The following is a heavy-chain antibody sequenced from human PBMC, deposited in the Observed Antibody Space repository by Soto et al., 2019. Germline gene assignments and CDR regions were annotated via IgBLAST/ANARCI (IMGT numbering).Heavy chain of an antibody. D-gene: IGHD2-21*02. CDR2: ISARGDRP. CDR1: GFTFSAYH. J-gene: IGHJ6*02. CDR3: AKILSLTEHYRYPLAV. V-gene: IGHV3-23*01. Sequence: PGGSLRLSCAASGFTFSAYHMVWVRRAPGKGLEAVSSISARGDRPYYKDSVKGRFTVSRDNSINTLYLQMNSLRAEDSAVYYCAKILSLTEHYRYPLAVWGRGTTVTVSS.